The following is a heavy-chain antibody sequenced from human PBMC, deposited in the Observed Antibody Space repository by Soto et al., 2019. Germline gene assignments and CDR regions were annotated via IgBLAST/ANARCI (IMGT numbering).Heavy chain of an antibody. CDR2: IYYSGST. Sequence: SETLSLTCTVSGGSISSSSYYFGWIRQPPGKGLEWIGSIYYSGSTYYNPSLKSRVTISVDTSKNQFSLKLSSVTAADTAVYVCARGSLMATAGTARHYFGLEVWGQGTTVTVSS. J-gene: IGHJ6*01. V-gene: IGHV4-39*01. CDR3: ARGSLMATAGTARHYFGLEV. D-gene: IGHD5-18*01. CDR1: GGSISSSSYY.